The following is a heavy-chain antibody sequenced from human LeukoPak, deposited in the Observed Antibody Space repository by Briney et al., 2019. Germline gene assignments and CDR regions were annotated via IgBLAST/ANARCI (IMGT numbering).Heavy chain of an antibody. V-gene: IGHV4-34*01. CDR3: ARGQRALTFMVRGVIIGHYFDY. CDR2: INHSGST. CDR1: GGSFSGYY. Sequence: PSETLSLTCAVYGGSFSGYYWSWIRQPPGKGLEWIGEINHSGSTNYNPSLKSRVTISVDTSKNQFSLKLSSVTAADTAVYYCARGQRALTFMVRGVIIGHYFDYWGQGTLVTVSS. J-gene: IGHJ4*02. D-gene: IGHD3-10*01.